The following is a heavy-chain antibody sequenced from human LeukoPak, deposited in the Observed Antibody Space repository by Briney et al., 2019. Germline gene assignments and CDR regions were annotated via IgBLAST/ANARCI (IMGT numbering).Heavy chain of an antibody. CDR2: ISYSGTT. J-gene: IGHJ4*02. CDR3: ARDGFVWASGIDYGWFDY. Sequence: PSETLSLTCTVSGGSISSYYWNWIRQPPGKGLEWIGYISYSGTTNYNPSLKSRVTISVDTSKKQFSLKLTSATAADTAVYYCARDGFVWASGIDYGWFDYWGQGTLVTVSS. CDR1: GGSISSYY. D-gene: IGHD4-17*01. V-gene: IGHV4-59*01.